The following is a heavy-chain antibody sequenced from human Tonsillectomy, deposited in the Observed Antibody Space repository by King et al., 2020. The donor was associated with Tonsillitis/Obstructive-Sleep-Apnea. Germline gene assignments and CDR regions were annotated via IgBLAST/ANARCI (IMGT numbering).Heavy chain of an antibody. D-gene: IGHD2-2*02. CDR2: IYYSGST. CDR3: AGDGGGYCSSTSRYNNWFDP. V-gene: IGHV4-31*03. Sequence: VQLQESGPGLVKPSQTLSLTCTVSGGSISSGGYYWSWIRQHPGKGLEWIGYIYYSGSTYYNPSLKSRVTISVDTSKNQFSLKLSSVTAADTAVYYCAGDGGGYCSSTSRYNNWFDPWGQGTLVTVSS. J-gene: IGHJ5*02. CDR1: GGSISSGGYY.